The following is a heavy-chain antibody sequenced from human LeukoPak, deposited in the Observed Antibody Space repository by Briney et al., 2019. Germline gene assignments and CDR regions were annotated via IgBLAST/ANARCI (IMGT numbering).Heavy chain of an antibody. J-gene: IGHJ4*02. V-gene: IGHV3-23*01. Sequence: PGGSLRLSCAASGFTFSSYAMTWVRQAPGKGLEWVSGISDSGGGTYYADSVKGRFTISRDNAKNSLYLQMNSLRAEDTAVYYCARNEPTDADYWGQGTLVTVSS. D-gene: IGHD4-11*01. CDR1: GFTFSSYA. CDR3: ARNEPTDADY. CDR2: ISDSGGGT.